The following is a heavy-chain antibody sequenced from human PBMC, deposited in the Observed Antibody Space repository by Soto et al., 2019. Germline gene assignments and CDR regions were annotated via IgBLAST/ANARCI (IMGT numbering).Heavy chain of an antibody. CDR3: ARDGQQQAPYALDV. Sequence: QVQLVESGGGVVQPGRSLRLSCAASGFTFNHNAMHWVRQAAGKGLEWVAQIWYDGSEKYYTASVKGRFTISRDNFKNTVFLQMDSLRVEDTAVYYCARDGQQQAPYALDVWGQGTTVIVSS. CDR2: IWYDGSEK. J-gene: IGHJ6*02. CDR1: GFTFNHNA. D-gene: IGHD6-13*01. V-gene: IGHV3-33*01.